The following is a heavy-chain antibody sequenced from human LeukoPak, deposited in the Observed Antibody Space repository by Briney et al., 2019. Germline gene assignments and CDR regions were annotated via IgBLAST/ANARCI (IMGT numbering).Heavy chain of an antibody. D-gene: IGHD3-22*01. J-gene: IGHJ4*02. Sequence: GGSLRLSCAASGFTFSSYWMHWVRQAPGKGLVWVSRINSDGSSTSYADSVKGRFTISRDNAKNTLYLQMNSLRAEDTAVYYCAKEPRSAGKNYYDSSGYTNWGQGTLVTVSS. CDR3: AKEPRSAGKNYYDSSGYTN. CDR1: GFTFSSYW. CDR2: INSDGSST. V-gene: IGHV3-74*01.